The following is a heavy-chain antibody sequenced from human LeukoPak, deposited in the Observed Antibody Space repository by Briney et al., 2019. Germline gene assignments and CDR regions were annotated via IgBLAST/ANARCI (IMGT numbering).Heavy chain of an antibody. Sequence: GGSLRLSCAASGFTFSSYSMNWVRQAPGKGLEWVSSISSSSSYIYYADSVKGRFTISRDNAKNSLYLQMNSLRAEDTAVYYCARGLRGTGGFDYWGQGTLVTVSS. D-gene: IGHD2-8*02. CDR1: GFTFSSYS. V-gene: IGHV3-21*01. J-gene: IGHJ4*02. CDR3: ARGLRGTGGFDY. CDR2: ISSSSSYI.